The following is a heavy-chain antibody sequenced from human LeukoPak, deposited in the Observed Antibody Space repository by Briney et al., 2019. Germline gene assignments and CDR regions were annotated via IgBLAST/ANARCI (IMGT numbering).Heavy chain of an antibody. CDR2: ISSNGGST. V-gene: IGHV3-64*01. CDR1: GFTFRKDA. CDR3: AKPREGSSSWYAAG. D-gene: IGHD6-13*01. Sequence: PGGSLRLSCAASGFTFRKDAMHWVRQAPGKGLEYVSAISSNGGSTSYANSVKGRFTISRDNSKNTLYLQMGSLRAEDTAVYYCAKPREGSSSWYAAGWGQGTLVTVSS. J-gene: IGHJ4*02.